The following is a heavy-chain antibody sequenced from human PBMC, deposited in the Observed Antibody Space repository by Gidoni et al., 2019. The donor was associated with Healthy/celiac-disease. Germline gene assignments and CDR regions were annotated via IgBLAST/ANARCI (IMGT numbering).Heavy chain of an antibody. J-gene: IGHJ4*02. Sequence: QVQLVQSGAEVKKPGASVKVPCKASGYTFTGYDMHWVRQAPGQGLEWMGWINPNSGGTNYEQKFQGRVTMTRDTSISTAYMELSRLRSDDTAVYYCARDSPSVDWSDFDYWGQGTLVTVSS. CDR1: GYTFTGYD. CDR3: ARDSPSVDWSDFDY. D-gene: IGHD3-9*01. CDR2: INPNSGGT. V-gene: IGHV1-2*02.